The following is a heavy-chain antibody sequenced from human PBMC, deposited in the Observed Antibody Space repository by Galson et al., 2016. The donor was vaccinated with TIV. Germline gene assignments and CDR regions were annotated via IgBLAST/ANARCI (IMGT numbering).Heavy chain of an antibody. CDR1: GFTFDDYA. D-gene: IGHD2-2*01. Sequence: SLRLSCAASGFTFDDYAMHWVRQAPGKGLEWVSGISWNSGTEGYADSVKGRFTISRDKAKNSLYLQMNSLRTEDTASYYCSKASVAAVHFYHGLDVWGPGTTVTVSS. CDR2: ISWNSGTE. CDR3: SKASVAAVHFYHGLDV. J-gene: IGHJ6*02. V-gene: IGHV3-9*01.